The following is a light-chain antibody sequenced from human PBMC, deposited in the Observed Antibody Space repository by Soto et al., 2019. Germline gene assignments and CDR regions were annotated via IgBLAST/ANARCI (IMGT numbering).Light chain of an antibody. CDR1: SSDVGGYNY. CDR3: SSYAGSNTVI. Sequence: QSALTQPPSASGSPGQSVTIYCTGTSSDVGGYNYVSWYQQYPGKAPKLMIYEVSKGPSGVPDRFSGSKSGNTASLTVSGLQAEDEADYYCSSYAGSNTVIFGGGTKLTVL. J-gene: IGLJ2*01. CDR2: EVS. V-gene: IGLV2-8*01.